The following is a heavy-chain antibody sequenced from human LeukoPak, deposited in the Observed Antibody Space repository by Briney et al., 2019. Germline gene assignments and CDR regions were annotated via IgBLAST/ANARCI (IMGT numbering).Heavy chain of an antibody. V-gene: IGHV3-30-3*01. J-gene: IGHJ4*02. CDR3: AKYYYDSSGYYNYFDY. Sequence: GRSLRLSCAASGFTFSTYAMHWVRQAPGKGLEWVAAISYDGSNKYYADSVKGRFTISRDNSKNTLFLQMNSLRAEDTAVYYCAKYYYDSSGYYNYFDYWGQGTLVTASS. D-gene: IGHD3-22*01. CDR2: ISYDGSNK. CDR1: GFTFSTYA.